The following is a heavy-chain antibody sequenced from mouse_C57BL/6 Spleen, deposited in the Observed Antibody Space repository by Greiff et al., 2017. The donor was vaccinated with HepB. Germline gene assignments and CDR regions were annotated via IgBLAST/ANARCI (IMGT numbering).Heavy chain of an antibody. Sequence: QVHVKQPGAELVKPGASVKLSCKASGYTFTSYWMQWVKQRPGQGLEWIGEIDPSDSYTNYNQKFKGKATLTVDTSSSTAYMQLSSLTSEDSAVYYCAKYSNYRRGNAMDYWGQGTSVTVSS. CDR1: GYTFTSYW. CDR3: AKYSNYRRGNAMDY. J-gene: IGHJ4*01. V-gene: IGHV1-50*01. D-gene: IGHD2-5*01. CDR2: IDPSDSYT.